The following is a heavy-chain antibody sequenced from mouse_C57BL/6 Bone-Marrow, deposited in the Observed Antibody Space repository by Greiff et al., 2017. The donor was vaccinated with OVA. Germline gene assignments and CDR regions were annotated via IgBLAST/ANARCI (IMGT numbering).Heavy chain of an antibody. CDR1: GFTFSDYG. CDR3: ARGGYYPAWFAY. Sequence: EVQVVESGGGLVKPGGSLTLSCAASGFTFSDYGMHWVRQAPEKGLEWVAYISSGSSTIYYADTVKGRFTISRDNAKNTLFLQMTSLRSEDTAMYYCARGGYYPAWFAYWGQGTLVTVSA. CDR2: ISSGSSTI. V-gene: IGHV5-17*01. D-gene: IGHD2-3*01. J-gene: IGHJ3*01.